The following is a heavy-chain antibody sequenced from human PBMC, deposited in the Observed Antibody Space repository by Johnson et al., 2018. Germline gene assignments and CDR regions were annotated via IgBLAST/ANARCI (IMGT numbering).Heavy chain of an antibody. Sequence: GLEWVALISHDGSNKYYGDSVKGRFTISRDNSKNMVYLQMNSLRIEDTAVYFCAKDSPGTYHRGGLDIWGQGTMVAVSS. V-gene: IGHV3-30*18. J-gene: IGHJ3*02. D-gene: IGHD3-16*01. CDR2: ISHDGSNK. CDR3: AKDSPGTYHRGGLDI.